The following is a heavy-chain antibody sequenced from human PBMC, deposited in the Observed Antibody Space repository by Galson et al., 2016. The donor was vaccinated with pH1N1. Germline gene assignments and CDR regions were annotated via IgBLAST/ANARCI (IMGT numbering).Heavy chain of an antibody. J-gene: IGHJ4*02. CDR3: AHNRQRSGGTYYRPFDY. D-gene: IGHD1-26*01. CDR2: IYWVDDK. CDR1: GFSLSTSGVG. Sequence: PALVKPTQTLTLTCTFSGFSLSTSGVGVGWIRQSPGKALGWLALIYWVDDKRHSPSLKSRLTITKDTSKNQMVLTMTNMDPVDTATYYCAHNRQRSGGTYYRPFDYWGQGTLVTVSS. V-gene: IGHV2-5*02.